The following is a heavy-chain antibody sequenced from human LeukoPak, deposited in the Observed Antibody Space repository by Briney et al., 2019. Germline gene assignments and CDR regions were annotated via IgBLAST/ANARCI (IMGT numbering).Heavy chain of an antibody. CDR1: GFTFSTYG. D-gene: IGHD3-22*01. J-gene: IGHJ4*02. Sequence: PGGSLRLSCAASGFTFSTYGMNWVRRAPGKGLEWVSGVGPSGGRTYYVDSVKGRFTISRDNSKNTVYLQMSSLRAEDTAVYYCAKDSGWLLFDDWGQGTLVTVSS. CDR2: VGPSGGRT. CDR3: AKDSGWLLFDD. V-gene: IGHV3-23*01.